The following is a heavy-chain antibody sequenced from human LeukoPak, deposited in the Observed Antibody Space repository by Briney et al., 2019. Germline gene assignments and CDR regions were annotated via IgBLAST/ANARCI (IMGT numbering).Heavy chain of an antibody. J-gene: IGHJ3*02. CDR2: IYTGGST. D-gene: IGHD3-3*01. Sequence: SETLSLTCTVSGGSISSYYWSWIRQPAGKGLEWIGRIYTGGSTNYNPSLKSRVTMSVDTSKNQFSLKLSSVIAADTAVYYCARGGKNYDFWSGYYFDDAFDIWGQGTMVTVSS. CDR3: ARGGKNYDFWSGYYFDDAFDI. V-gene: IGHV4-4*07. CDR1: GGSISSYY.